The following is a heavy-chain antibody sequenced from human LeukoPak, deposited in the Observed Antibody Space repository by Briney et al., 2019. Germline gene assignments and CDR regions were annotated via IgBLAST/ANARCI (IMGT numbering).Heavy chain of an antibody. J-gene: IGHJ4*02. CDR1: GFTFSNYA. D-gene: IGHD3-3*01. Sequence: PGGSLRLSCAASGFTFSNYATHWVRQAPGKGLEWVALISHDGSSEYYGDSMKGRFTISRDNSRNTFYLQMNSLRAEDTAVYYCASRFEWLSSFDYWGQGTLVTVPS. CDR3: ASRFEWLSSFDY. CDR2: ISHDGSSE. V-gene: IGHV3-30*03.